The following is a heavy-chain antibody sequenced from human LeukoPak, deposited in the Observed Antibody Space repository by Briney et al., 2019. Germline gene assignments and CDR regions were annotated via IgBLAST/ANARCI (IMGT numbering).Heavy chain of an antibody. V-gene: IGHV1-69*01. D-gene: IGHD2-21*02. CDR1: GGTFSSYA. CDR2: IIPIFGTA. CDR3: ARGGVDCGGDCYAGGWFDP. J-gene: IGHJ5*02. Sequence: GSSVKVSCKASGGTFSSYAISWVRQAPGQGLEWMGGIIPIFGTANYAQKFQGRVTITADESTSTAYMELSRLRSDDTAVYYCARGGVDCGGDCYAGGWFDPWGQGTLVTVSS.